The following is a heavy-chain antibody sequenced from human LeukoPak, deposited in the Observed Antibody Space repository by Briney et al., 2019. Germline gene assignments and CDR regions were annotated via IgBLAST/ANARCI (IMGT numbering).Heavy chain of an antibody. V-gene: IGHV4-4*08. J-gene: IGHJ4*02. CDR3: ARSEYVWGGYRLDF. D-gene: IGHD3-16*02. CDR2: IHRTGTT. CDR1: GASISRHY. Sequence: SETLSLTCFVSGASISRHYWTWMRHTPGQGLHWIGYIHRTGTTNYNPSLKSRVTMSLDTSKNQFSLRLNSVAAADTAVYYCARSEYVWGGYRLDFWGQGALVTVSS.